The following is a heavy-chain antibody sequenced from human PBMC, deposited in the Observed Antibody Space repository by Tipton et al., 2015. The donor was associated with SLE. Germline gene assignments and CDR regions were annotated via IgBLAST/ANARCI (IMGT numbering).Heavy chain of an antibody. J-gene: IGHJ4*02. V-gene: IGHV4-31*03. CDR2: TSKSGGT. CDR1: GGSISSDDYY. Sequence: TLSLTCTVSGGSISSDDYYWTWIRQHPGKGLEWIGYTSKSGGTYYTPSLKSRVTISVDTSKNQFSLKLTSVTAADTAVYYCAELEGLSYGYSFDYWGQGILVTVSS. D-gene: IGHD5-18*01. CDR3: AELEGLSYGYSFDY.